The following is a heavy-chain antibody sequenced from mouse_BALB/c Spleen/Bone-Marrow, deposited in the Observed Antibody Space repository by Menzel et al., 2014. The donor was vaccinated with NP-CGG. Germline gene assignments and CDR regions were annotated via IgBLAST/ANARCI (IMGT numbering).Heavy chain of an antibody. V-gene: IGHV14-3*02. CDR3: AKYYYGYYFDY. CDR1: GFNIKDTY. CDR2: LDPANGNT. Sequence: VHVKQSGAELVKPGASVKLSCTASGFNIKDTYMHWVKQRPEQGLEWIGRLDPANGNTKYDPKFQGKATITADTSSNTDFLQLSSLTSEDAAVYYCAKYYYGYYFDYWGQGTTVTVSS. J-gene: IGHJ2*01. D-gene: IGHD1-2*01.